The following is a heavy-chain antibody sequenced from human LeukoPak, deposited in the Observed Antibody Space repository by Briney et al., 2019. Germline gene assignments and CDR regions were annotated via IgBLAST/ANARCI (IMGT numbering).Heavy chain of an antibody. Sequence: PGGSLRLSCAASGFTFSTYNMKWVRQALEKGLEWVSHISPSSSTIYYADSVKGRFTISRDNARNSLYLQMNSLRDEDTAVYYCARVGTLVRGVIGDYFYGMDVWGQGTTVTVSS. CDR2: ISPSSSTI. J-gene: IGHJ6*02. CDR1: GFTFSTYN. V-gene: IGHV3-48*02. D-gene: IGHD3-10*01. CDR3: ARVGTLVRGVIGDYFYGMDV.